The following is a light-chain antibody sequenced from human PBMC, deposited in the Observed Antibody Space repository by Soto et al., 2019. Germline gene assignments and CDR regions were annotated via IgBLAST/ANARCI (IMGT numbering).Light chain of an antibody. Sequence: QSVLTQPPSVSGSPGQSVAISCTGTSSDVGSYNRVFWYQQPPGAAPKLMIYEVSNRPSGVPDRFSGSKSGNTASLTISGLQAEDEADYYCNSYTGSSTYLFGTGTKVTVL. CDR2: EVS. V-gene: IGLV2-18*02. CDR1: SSDVGSYNR. J-gene: IGLJ1*01. CDR3: NSYTGSSTYL.